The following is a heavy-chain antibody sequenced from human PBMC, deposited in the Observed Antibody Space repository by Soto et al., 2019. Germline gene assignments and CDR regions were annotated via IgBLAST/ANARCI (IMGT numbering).Heavy chain of an antibody. D-gene: IGHD6-19*01. CDR3: AKYVAVAGTALYGMDV. J-gene: IGHJ6*02. V-gene: IGHV3-23*01. CDR2: ISNSGGTT. Sequence: EVQLLESGGGLVQPEGSLRLSCAASGFSFGSYAMSWARQAPGKGLEWVSAISNSGGTTFYADSVKGRFTISRDNFKNTVFLQMSSLRAEDTAVYYCAKYVAVAGTALYGMDVWGQGTTVTVSS. CDR1: GFSFGSYA.